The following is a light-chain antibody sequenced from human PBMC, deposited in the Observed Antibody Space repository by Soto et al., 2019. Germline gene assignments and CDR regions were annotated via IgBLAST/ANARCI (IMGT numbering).Light chain of an antibody. CDR1: SGSIASNY. J-gene: IGLJ3*02. CDR3: QSYDSTKWV. V-gene: IGLV6-57*01. Sequence: NFMLTQPHSVSESPGKTVTISCTRSSGSIASNYVQWYQQRPGSSPTTVIYKDNQRPSGVPDRFSGSIDRSSNSASLTISGLKTEDEADYYCQSYDSTKWVFGGGTKLTVL. CDR2: KDN.